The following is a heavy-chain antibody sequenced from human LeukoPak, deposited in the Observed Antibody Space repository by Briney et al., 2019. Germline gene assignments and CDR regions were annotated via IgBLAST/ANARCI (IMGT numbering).Heavy chain of an antibody. D-gene: IGHD4-11*01. CDR1: GYTLTELS. CDR3: ATANDYSNSYFDY. CDR2: FDPEDGET. Sequence: ASVKVSCKVSGYTLTELSMHWVRQAPGKGLEWMGGFDPEDGETIYAQKFQCRVTMAEDTSTDTAYMELRSLRSEDTAVYYCATANDYSNSYFDYWGQGTLVTVSS. V-gene: IGHV1-24*01. J-gene: IGHJ4*02.